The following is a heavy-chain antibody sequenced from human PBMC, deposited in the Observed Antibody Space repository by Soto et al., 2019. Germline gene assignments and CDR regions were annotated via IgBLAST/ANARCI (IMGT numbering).Heavy chain of an antibody. J-gene: IGHJ4*02. D-gene: IGHD2-2*01. V-gene: IGHV1-69*13. CDR1: GGTFSSYA. CDR3: ARDPRYCSSTSCSYYFDY. Sequence: SVKVSCKASGGTFSSYAISWVRQAPGQGLEWMGGIIPIFGTANYAQKFQGRVTITADESTSTAYMELSSLRSEDTAVYYCARDPRYCSSTSCSYYFDYWGQGTLVTVSS. CDR2: IIPIFGTA.